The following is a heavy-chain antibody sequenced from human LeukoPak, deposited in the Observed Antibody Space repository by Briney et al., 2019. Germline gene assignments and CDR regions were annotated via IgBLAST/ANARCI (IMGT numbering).Heavy chain of an antibody. CDR1: GGSIRTFY. CDR2: VYHSGST. CDR3: VRLSVVSPHRYFDL. V-gene: IGHV4-59*08. D-gene: IGHD4-23*01. Sequence: TPSETLSLTCLVSGGSIRTFYWSWIRQSPGKGLEWIGYVYHSGSTNYNPSLRSRVTISLDTSENQFSLRLSSVTAADTAMYYCVRLSVVSPHRYFDLWGRGTLVTVSS. J-gene: IGHJ2*01.